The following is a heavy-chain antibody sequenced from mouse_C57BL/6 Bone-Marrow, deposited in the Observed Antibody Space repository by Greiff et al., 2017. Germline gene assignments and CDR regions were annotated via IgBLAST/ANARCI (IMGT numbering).Heavy chain of an antibody. CDR3: TRFNY. J-gene: IGHJ2*01. CDR2: IYPGNSDT. Sequence: PGQGLEWLGAIYPGNSDTSYHQKFKGKAKLTAVTIASTAYMELSSLTNEDSAVYYGTRFNYWGQGTTLTVSS. V-gene: IGHV1-5*01.